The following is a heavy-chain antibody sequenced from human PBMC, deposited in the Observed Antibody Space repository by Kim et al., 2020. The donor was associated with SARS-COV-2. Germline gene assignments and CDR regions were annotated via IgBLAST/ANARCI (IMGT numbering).Heavy chain of an antibody. CDR2: IFYSGTT. CDR1: GGSMSNYY. CDR3: ARGGTNNLAQV. D-gene: IGHD1-1*01. V-gene: IGHV4-59*13. Sequence: SETLSLTCTVSGGSMSNYYWNWIRQPPGKELELMGYIFYSGTTNYNPSVKSRVSISLDTSKNQFSLNLTSVTAADTAVYFCARGGTNNLAQVWGQGTLVT. J-gene: IGHJ4*02.